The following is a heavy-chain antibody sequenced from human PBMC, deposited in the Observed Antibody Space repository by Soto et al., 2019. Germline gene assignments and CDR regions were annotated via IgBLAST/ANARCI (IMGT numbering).Heavy chain of an antibody. D-gene: IGHD4-17*01. CDR3: SRVVHLGDFEDF. V-gene: IGHV4-31*03. J-gene: IGHJ4*01. CDR2: SYDTGTS. Sequence: PSETVSLTCTVSGGAFHIGAYYWSWLRQHPAKGLEWIASSYDTGTSTYTPSLRSRLSMSIDSSKSQFSLTLTSVTAADTAVYYCSRVVHLGDFEDFWGQRNLVTI. CDR1: GGAFHIGAYY.